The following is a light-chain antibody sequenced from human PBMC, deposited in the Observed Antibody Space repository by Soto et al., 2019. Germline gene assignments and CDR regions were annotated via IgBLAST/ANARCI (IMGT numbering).Light chain of an antibody. CDR3: QHYVGGPTVT. Sequence: EIVLTQSPGTLSLSPGERATLSCRASQSVGSDLAWYRQKPGQAPRLVIYDIFTRATGVPTRISGSGSGTDFTLTISSLEPEDFALYYCQHYVGGPTVTFGQGTRLEIK. J-gene: IGKJ5*01. CDR1: QSVGSD. CDR2: DIF. V-gene: IGKV3-11*01.